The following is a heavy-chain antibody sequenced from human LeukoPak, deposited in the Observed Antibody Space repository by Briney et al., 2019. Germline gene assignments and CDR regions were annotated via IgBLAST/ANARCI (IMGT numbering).Heavy chain of an antibody. V-gene: IGHV4-34*01. CDR3: ARRDGSYLYYFDY. Sequence: PSETLSLTCAVYGGSFSGYYWSWIRQPPGKGLEWIGEINHSGSTNYNPSLKSRVTISVDTSKNQFSLKLSSVTAADTAVYYCARRDGSYLYYFDYWGQGTLVTVSS. CDR2: INHSGST. D-gene: IGHD1-26*01. J-gene: IGHJ4*02. CDR1: GGSFSGYY.